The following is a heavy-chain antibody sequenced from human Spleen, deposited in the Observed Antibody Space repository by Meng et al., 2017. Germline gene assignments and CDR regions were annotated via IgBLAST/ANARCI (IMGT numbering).Heavy chain of an antibody. CDR2: IYYSGST. J-gene: IGHJ4*02. CDR1: GGSISSSSYY. V-gene: IGHV4-39*07. Sequence: SETLSLTCTVSGGSISSSSYYWDWIRQPPGKGLEWIGHIYYSGSTYYNPSLKSRVTISVDTSKKQFFLKLSSVTAADTAVYYCARLMIFFDYWGQGTMVTVSS. CDR3: ARLMIFFDY. D-gene: IGHD3-16*01.